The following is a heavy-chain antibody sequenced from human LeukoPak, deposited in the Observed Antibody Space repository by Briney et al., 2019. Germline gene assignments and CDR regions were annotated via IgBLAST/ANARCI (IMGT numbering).Heavy chain of an antibody. V-gene: IGHV3-23*01. J-gene: IGHJ4*02. CDR3: AKEIRSSSSGWPLDY. CDR1: GFTSNNYA. Sequence: PGGSLRLSCAASGFTSNNYAMSWVRQAPGKGLEWVANIGGSSTASSHADSVKGRFTISRDSSKNTLYLQMNSLRVEDTAVYYCAKEIRSSSSGWPLDYWGQGALVTVSS. CDR2: IGGSSTAS. D-gene: IGHD6-6*01.